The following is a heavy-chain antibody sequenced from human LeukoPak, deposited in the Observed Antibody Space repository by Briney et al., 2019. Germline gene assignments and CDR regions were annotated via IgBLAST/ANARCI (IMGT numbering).Heavy chain of an antibody. CDR1: GYTFTSYD. J-gene: IGHJ4*02. CDR3: ARDRFKYHPMIVVVHHDY. CDR2: MNPNSGNT. V-gene: IGHV1-8*01. D-gene: IGHD3-22*01. Sequence: ASVKVSCKASGYTFTSYDINWVRQATGQGLEWMGWMNPNSGNTGYAQKFQGRVTMTRNTSISAAYMELSSLRSEDTAVYYCARDRFKYHPMIVVVHHDYWGQGTLVTVSS.